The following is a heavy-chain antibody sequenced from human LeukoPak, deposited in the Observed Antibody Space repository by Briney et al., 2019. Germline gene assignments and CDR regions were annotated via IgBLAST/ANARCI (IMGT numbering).Heavy chain of an antibody. CDR3: AREGGRDGYNDY. D-gene: IGHD5-24*01. Sequence: GGSLRLFCAASGFTFSSYEMNWVRQAPGKGLEWVSYISSSGSTIYYADSVKGRFTISRDNAKNSLYLQMNSLRAEDTAVYYYAREGGRDGYNDYWGQGTLVTVSS. J-gene: IGHJ4*02. V-gene: IGHV3-48*03. CDR1: GFTFSSYE. CDR2: ISSSGSTI.